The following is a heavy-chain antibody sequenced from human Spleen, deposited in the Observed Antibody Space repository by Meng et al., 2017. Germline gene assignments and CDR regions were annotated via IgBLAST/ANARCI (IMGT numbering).Heavy chain of an antibody. J-gene: IGHJ4*02. Sequence: QVQLGQSGAEVKKPGASVKVSCKASGYTFTSYYMHWVRQAPGQGLEWMGIINPSGGSTSYAQKFQGRVTMTWDTSTNTVYMELSSLTSDVTAVYFCARGRGAFELFDSWGQGTLVTVSS. CDR2: INPSGGST. CDR1: GYTFTSYY. V-gene: IGHV1-46*01. CDR3: ARGRGAFELFDS. D-gene: IGHD1-26*01.